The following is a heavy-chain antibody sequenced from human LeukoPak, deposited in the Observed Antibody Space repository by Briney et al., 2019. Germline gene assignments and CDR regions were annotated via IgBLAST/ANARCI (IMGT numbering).Heavy chain of an antibody. J-gene: IGHJ4*02. CDR2: FDPEDGET. Sequence: GASVKVSCKVSGYTLTELSMHWVRQAPGEGLEWMGGFDPEDGETIYAQKFQGRVTMTEDTSTDTAYMELSSLRSEDTAVYYCATDCSSTSCQSPYYFDYWGQGTLVTVSS. D-gene: IGHD2-2*01. CDR3: ATDCSSTSCQSPYYFDY. CDR1: GYTLTELS. V-gene: IGHV1-24*01.